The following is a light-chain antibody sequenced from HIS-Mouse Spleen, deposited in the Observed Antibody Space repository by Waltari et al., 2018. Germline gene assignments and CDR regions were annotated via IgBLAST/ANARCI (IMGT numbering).Light chain of an antibody. CDR1: QSVSSSY. J-gene: IGKJ2*01. CDR2: GAS. Sequence: EIVLTQSPGTLSLSPGERATLSCRASQSVSSSYLAWYQQKPGQAPRLLICGASSRATGIPGRFSGSGSGTDFTLTISRLEPEDFAVYYCQQYGSSPYTFGQGTKLEIK. V-gene: IGKV3-20*01. CDR3: QQYGSSPYT.